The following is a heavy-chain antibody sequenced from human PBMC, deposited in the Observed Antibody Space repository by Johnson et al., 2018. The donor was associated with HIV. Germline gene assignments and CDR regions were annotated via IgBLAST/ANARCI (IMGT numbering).Heavy chain of an antibody. V-gene: IGHV3-30-3*01. CDR2: ISYDGSKK. D-gene: IGHD1-26*01. CDR3: ARELSGDAFDI. J-gene: IGHJ3*02. CDR1: GFTFSSYA. Sequence: VQLVESGGGVVQPGRSLRLSCAASGFTFSSYAMHWVRQAPGKGLEWVAVISYDGSKKYYADSVKGRFTISRDNSKNTLYLQMNSLRAEDTAVYYCARELSGDAFDIWGQGTMVTVSS.